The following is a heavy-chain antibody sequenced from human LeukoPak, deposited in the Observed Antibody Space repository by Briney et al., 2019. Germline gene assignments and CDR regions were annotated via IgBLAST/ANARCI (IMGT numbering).Heavy chain of an antibody. V-gene: IGHV3-43*02. D-gene: IGHD4-17*01. CDR1: GFTFDDYA. CDR2: ISGDGSAT. J-gene: IGHJ3*02. CDR3: AKDWAVTPRRGDAFDI. Sequence: GGSLRLSCAASGFTFDDYATHWVRQAPGKGLEWVSLISGDGSATYYADSVKGRFTISRDNSKNSLYVQMNSLRTEDTVLYYCAKDWAVTPRRGDAFDIWGQGTMVTVSS.